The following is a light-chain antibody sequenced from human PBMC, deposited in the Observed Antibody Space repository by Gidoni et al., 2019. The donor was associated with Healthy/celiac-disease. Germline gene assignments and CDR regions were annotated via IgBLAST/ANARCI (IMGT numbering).Light chain of an antibody. CDR1: QSISSF. Sequence: IQVTQSPSTLSASVGDRVTITCRASQSISSFLAWYQQKPGKAPKLLIYTASSLESGVPSRFSGSGSGTDFTLTISSLQPDDFATYYCQQYNSSPGTFGPGTKLEIK. CDR3: QQYNSSPGT. CDR2: TAS. J-gene: IGKJ2*01. V-gene: IGKV1-5*03.